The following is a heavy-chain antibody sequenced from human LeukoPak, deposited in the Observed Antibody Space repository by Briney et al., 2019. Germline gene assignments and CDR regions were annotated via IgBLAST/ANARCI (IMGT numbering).Heavy chain of an antibody. D-gene: IGHD3-22*01. J-gene: IGHJ3*02. CDR3: AREYYYDSSALGSDAFDI. CDR2: IWYDGSNK. Sequence: GRSLRLSCAASGFTFSSYGMHWVRQAPGKGLEWVAVIWYDGSNKYYADSVKGRFTISRDNSKNTLYLQMNSLRAEDTAVYYCAREYYYDSSALGSDAFDIWGQGTMVTVSS. V-gene: IGHV3-33*01. CDR1: GFTFSSYG.